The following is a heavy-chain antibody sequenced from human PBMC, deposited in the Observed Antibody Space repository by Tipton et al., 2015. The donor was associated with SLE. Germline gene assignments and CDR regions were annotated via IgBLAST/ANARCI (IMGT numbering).Heavy chain of an antibody. J-gene: IGHJ4*02. D-gene: IGHD3-22*01. V-gene: IGHV4-4*07. CDR2: IYASGSTSGSA. CDR1: GVSISTYY. Sequence: TLSLTCTVSGVSISTYYWSWIRQSAGKGLEWIGRIYASGSTSGSANYNPSLKSRVTISVETSKNQFSLKLTSVTAADTAVYYCAKYFYDATGYQSVDSWGQGALVTVSS. CDR3: AKYFYDATGYQSVDS.